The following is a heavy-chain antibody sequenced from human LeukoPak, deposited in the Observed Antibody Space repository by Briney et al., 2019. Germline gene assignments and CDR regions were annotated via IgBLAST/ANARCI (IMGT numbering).Heavy chain of an antibody. V-gene: IGHV1-69*05. J-gene: IGHJ4*02. Sequence: ASVKVSCKASGGTFSSYAISWVRQAPGQGLEWMGGIIPIFGTANYAQKFQGRVTITTDESTSTAYMELSSLRSEDTAAYYCARALGYYYDSSGYYSRGFDYWGQGTLVTVSS. D-gene: IGHD3-22*01. CDR3: ARALGYYYDSSGYYSRGFDY. CDR1: GGTFSSYA. CDR2: IIPIFGTA.